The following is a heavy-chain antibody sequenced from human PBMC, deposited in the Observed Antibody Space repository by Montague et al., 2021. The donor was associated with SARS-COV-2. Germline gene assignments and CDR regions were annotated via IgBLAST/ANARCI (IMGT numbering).Heavy chain of an antibody. D-gene: IGHD3-10*01. Sequence: ESLSLTCTVSFFSFRPRSPPWRWIRQSPGKGLEWIGHIDYGGSPNYSPSLHSRVTISLDTSKNQLSLRLNSATAADTAVYYCATYWQGGSGRGSWGQGTLVTVSS. V-gene: IGHV4-61*01. CDR2: IDYGGSP. J-gene: IGHJ5*02. CDR3: ATYWQGGSGRGS. CDR1: FFSFRPRSPP.